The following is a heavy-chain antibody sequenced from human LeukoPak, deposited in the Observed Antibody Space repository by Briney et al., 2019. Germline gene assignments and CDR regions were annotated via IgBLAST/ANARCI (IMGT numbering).Heavy chain of an antibody. Sequence: GGSLRLPCGASGFTFSNYGMLWVRQAPGKGLEWVAFIRYDGNNKLYADSMKGRFTISRDNSKNTLYLHINSLRAEDTAVYYCVKDNPLDYWGQGTLVTVSS. V-gene: IGHV3-30*02. J-gene: IGHJ4*02. CDR1: GFTFSNYG. CDR2: IRYDGNNK. D-gene: IGHD1-14*01. CDR3: VKDNPLDY.